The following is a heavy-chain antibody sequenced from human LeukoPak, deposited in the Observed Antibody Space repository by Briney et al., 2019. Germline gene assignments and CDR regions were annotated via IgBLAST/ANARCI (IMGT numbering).Heavy chain of an antibody. J-gene: IGHJ5*02. CDR2: ISYDGSNK. D-gene: IGHD1-26*01. CDR1: GCTFSSCG. CDR3: AKPFGDYYSEYNWFDP. V-gene: IGHV3-30*18. Sequence: GRSLRLSCAVSGCTFSSCGMHWVCQAPGTGMGRVAVISYDGSNKYYADSVKRRFTISRDNSKNTLYLQMNSLRAEDTAVYYCAKPFGDYYSEYNWFDPWGQGTLVTVSS.